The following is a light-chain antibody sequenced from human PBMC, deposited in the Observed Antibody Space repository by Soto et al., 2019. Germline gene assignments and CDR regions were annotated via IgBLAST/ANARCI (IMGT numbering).Light chain of an antibody. J-gene: IGKJ4*01. Sequence: EIVMTQSPGTLSVPPGERATLSCGASQSISSNLAWYQQKPGQAPRLLIYGASTRATGIPARFSGSGSGTYFSLTISSLQSEDFAVYYCQQYHNWVTFGGGTKVEIK. CDR3: QQYHNWVT. V-gene: IGKV3D-15*01. CDR2: GAS. CDR1: QSISSN.